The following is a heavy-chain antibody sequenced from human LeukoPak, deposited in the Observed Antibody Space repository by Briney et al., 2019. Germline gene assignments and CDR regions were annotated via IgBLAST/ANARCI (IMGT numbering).Heavy chain of an antibody. Sequence: SETLSLTCTVSGGSISSYYWGWIRQPPGKGLEWIGYIYYSGSTNYNPSLKSRVTISVDTSKNQFSLKLSSVTAADTAVYYCARAGWLQSKRIQHWYFDLWGRGTLVTVSS. CDR2: IYYSGST. D-gene: IGHD5-24*01. J-gene: IGHJ2*01. V-gene: IGHV4-59*01. CDR3: ARAGWLQSKRIQHWYFDL. CDR1: GGSISSYY.